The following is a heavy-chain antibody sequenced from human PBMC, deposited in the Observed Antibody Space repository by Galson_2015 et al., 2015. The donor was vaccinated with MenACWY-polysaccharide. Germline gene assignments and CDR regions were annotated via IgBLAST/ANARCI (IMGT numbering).Heavy chain of an antibody. J-gene: IGHJ4*02. CDR2: ISASGSST. V-gene: IGHV3-23*01. Sequence: SLRLSCAASGFTFGSYAMSWVRQAPGKGLEWVSGISASGSSTYYADSMKGRFTISRDDSKNTLYLQMNSLRAEDTAIYFCAKDIAVPKPYYFDYWGQGALVTVSS. CDR1: GFTFGSYA. CDR3: AKDIAVPKPYYFDY. D-gene: IGHD6-19*01.